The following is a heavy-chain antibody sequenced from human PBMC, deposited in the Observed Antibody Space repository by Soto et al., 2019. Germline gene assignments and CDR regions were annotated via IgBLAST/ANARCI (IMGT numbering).Heavy chain of an antibody. CDR1: GGTFSSYA. CDR3: AWLRYSSSWPNAFDI. V-gene: IGHV1-69*13. Sequence: SVKVSCKASGGTFSSYAISWVRQAPGQGLEWMGGIIPIFGTANYAQKFQGRVTITADESTSTAYMELSSLRSEDTAVYYCAWLRYSSSWPNAFDIWGQRTMVTVSS. D-gene: IGHD6-13*01. J-gene: IGHJ3*02. CDR2: IIPIFGTA.